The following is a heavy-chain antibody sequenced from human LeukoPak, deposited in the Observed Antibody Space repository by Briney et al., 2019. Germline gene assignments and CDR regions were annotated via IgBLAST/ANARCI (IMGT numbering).Heavy chain of an antibody. CDR1: GYTFTGFY. D-gene: IGHD3-16*01. CDR2: INPNSGGT. Sequence: GASVKVSCKASGYTFTGFYMHWVRQAPGQGLEWMGWINPNSGGTNYAQKFQGRATMTRDTSISTAYMELSRLRSDDTAVYYCARRLFMFGGVITRDHDAFDIWGQGTMVTVSS. V-gene: IGHV1-2*02. CDR3: ARRLFMFGGVITRDHDAFDI. J-gene: IGHJ3*02.